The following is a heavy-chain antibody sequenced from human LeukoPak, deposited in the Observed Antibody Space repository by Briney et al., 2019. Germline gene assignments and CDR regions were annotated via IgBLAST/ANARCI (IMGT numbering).Heavy chain of an antibody. CDR3: ARDATIWACCSGGSCRYFDI. D-gene: IGHD2-15*01. Sequence: GGSLRLSCAASGFTFSSYWMSWVRQAPGKGLEWVANIKQDGSEKYYVDSVKGRFTISRDNAKNSLYLQMNSLRAEDTAVYYCARDATIWACCSGGSCRYFDIWGQGTMVTVSS. CDR1: GFTFSSYW. CDR2: IKQDGSEK. V-gene: IGHV3-7*01. J-gene: IGHJ3*02.